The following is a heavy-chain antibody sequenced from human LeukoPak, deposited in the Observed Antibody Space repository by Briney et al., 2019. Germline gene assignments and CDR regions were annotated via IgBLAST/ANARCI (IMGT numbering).Heavy chain of an antibody. V-gene: IGHV3-30*18. CDR2: VSYDGGNK. D-gene: IGHD1-14*01. J-gene: IGHJ6*02. CDR3: AKADTTGGYYYYGMDV. Sequence: GGSLRLSCAASGFTFNNYGIHWVRQAPGKGLEWVAVVSYDGGNKYYADSVKGRFTISRDNSKNTLYLQMSSLRADDTAVYYCAKADTTGGYYYYGMDVWGQGTTVTVSS. CDR1: GFTFNNYG.